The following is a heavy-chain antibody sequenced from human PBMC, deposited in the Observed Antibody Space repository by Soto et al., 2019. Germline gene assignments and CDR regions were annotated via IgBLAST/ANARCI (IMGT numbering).Heavy chain of an antibody. V-gene: IGHV1-18*01. Sequence: QVQLVQSGAEVKKPGASVKVSCKASGYPFSPYGFTWLRRAQEKGLEWMGWMGAANGNKNYAKNFKGRVTMTTDTSTTTPYMELRSLTSDDTAVYFCARDWKGAEGFDPWGQGTLVTVSS. CDR2: MGAANGNK. CDR3: ARDWKGAEGFDP. J-gene: IGHJ5*02. CDR1: GYPFSPYG. D-gene: IGHD1-1*01.